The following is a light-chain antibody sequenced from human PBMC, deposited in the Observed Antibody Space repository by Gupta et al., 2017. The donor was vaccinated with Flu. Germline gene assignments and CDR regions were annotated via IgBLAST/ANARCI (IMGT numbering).Light chain of an antibody. V-gene: IGKV1-5*03. J-gene: IGKJ2*01. CDR2: KTS. Sequence: TTQFPSTLSASVGDRVTITCRASQSRSSLLAWYQQKPGKAPKILIYKTSSLKSGGPSRFSGSGSGTECTLTINSLQHDDSATYYWQPQHTFGQGTKLEIK. CDR3: QPQHT. CDR1: QSRSSL.